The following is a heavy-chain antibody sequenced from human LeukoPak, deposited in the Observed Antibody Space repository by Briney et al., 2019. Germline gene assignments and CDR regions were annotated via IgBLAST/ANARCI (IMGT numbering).Heavy chain of an antibody. CDR3: AKDQREHYYDSCGFLDY. J-gene: IGHJ4*02. CDR1: GFTFSSYG. V-gene: IGHV3-30*02. CDR2: IRYDGSNK. D-gene: IGHD3-22*01. Sequence: PGGALRLSCAASGFTFSSYGMHWVRQAPGKGLEWVAFIRYDGSNKYYADSVKGRFTISRDNSKNTLYLQMNSLSAEDTAVYYCAKDQREHYYDSCGFLDYRGQGTLVTVSS.